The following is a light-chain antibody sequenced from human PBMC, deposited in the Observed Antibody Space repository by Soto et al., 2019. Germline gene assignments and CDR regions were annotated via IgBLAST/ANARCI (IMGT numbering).Light chain of an antibody. CDR1: SSDVGGYNN. V-gene: IGLV2-8*01. CDR3: SSYAGSNNLV. J-gene: IGLJ3*02. Sequence: QSALTQPPSASGSPGQSVTISCTGTSSDVGGYNNVSCYQQHPAKAPKLMIYEVSERPSGVPDRFSGSKSGNTASLTVSGLQAEDEADYYCSSYAGSNNLVFGGGTKLTVL. CDR2: EVS.